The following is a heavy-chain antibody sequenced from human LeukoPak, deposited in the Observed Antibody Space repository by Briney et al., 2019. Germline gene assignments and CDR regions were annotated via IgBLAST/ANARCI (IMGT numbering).Heavy chain of an antibody. J-gene: IGHJ4*02. CDR2: IYTSGST. Sequence: SETLSLTCTVSGGSISGYYWSWIRQPAGKGLEWIGRIYTSGSTNYNPSLKSRVTMSVDTSKNQFSLKLSSVTAADTAVYYCARDYDSSGYLFDYWGQGTLVTVSS. CDR3: ARDYDSSGYLFDY. V-gene: IGHV4-4*07. CDR1: GGSISGYY. D-gene: IGHD3-22*01.